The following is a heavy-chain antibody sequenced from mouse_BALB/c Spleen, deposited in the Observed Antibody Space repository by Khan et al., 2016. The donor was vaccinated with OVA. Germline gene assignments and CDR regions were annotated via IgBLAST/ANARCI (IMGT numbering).Heavy chain of an antibody. CDR2: ISDGGSYT. CDR3: ARAGYGGFAY. D-gene: IGHD2-2*01. CDR1: AFTFSDYY. V-gene: IGHV5-4*02. Sequence: EVQLLETGGGLVKPGGSLKLSCAASAFTFSDYYMYWVRQTPEKRLEWVATISDGGSYTYYPDSVKGRFTISRDNATNKLYLQMSSLKAEDTAMYYCARAGYGGFAYWGQGTLVTVSA. J-gene: IGHJ3*01.